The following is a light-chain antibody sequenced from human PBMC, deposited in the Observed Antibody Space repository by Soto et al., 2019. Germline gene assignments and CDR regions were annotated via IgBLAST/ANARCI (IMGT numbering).Light chain of an antibody. J-gene: IGKJ5*01. Sequence: DIQMTQSPSSLSASVGDRVSIACQASQDISNYLNWYQQKPGKAPKLLIYAASSLQSGVPSRFSGSGSGTDFTLTISSLQPEDFATYYCQKSYSTPITCGQGTRREIK. V-gene: IGKV1-39*01. CDR1: QDISNY. CDR3: QKSYSTPIT. CDR2: AAS.